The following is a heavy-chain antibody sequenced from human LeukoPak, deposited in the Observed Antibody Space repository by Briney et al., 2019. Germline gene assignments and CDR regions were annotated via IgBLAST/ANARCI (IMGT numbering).Heavy chain of an antibody. CDR2: INHSGST. CDR1: GGSFSGYY. D-gene: IGHD6-13*01. Sequence: SETLSLTCAVYGGSFSGYYWSWIRQPPGKGLEWIGEINHSGSTNYNPSLKSRVTISVDASKNQFSLKLSSVTAADTAVYYCARRYSSSWYNWFDPWGQGTLVTVSS. J-gene: IGHJ5*02. CDR3: ARRYSSSWYNWFDP. V-gene: IGHV4-34*01.